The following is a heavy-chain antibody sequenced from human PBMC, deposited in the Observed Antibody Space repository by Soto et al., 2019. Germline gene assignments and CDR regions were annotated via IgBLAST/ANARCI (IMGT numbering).Heavy chain of an antibody. CDR1: GFTFSSYW. J-gene: IGHJ5*02. Sequence: GGSLRLSCAASGFTFSSYWMSWVRQAPGKGLEWVANIKQDGSEKYYVDSVKGRFTISRDNAKNSLYLQMNSLRAEDTAVYYCARDQADDYGDYWFDPWGQGTLVTVSS. CDR3: ARDQADDYGDYWFDP. V-gene: IGHV3-7*01. D-gene: IGHD4-17*01. CDR2: IKQDGSEK.